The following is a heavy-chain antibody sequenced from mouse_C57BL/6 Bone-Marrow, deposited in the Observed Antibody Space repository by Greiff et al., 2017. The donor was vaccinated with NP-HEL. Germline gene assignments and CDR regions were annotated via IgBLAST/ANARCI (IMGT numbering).Heavy chain of an antibody. Sequence: EVQLQQSGPELVKPGASVKMSCKASGYTFTDYNMHWVKQSHGKSLEWIGYINPNNGGTSYNQKFKGKATLTVNKSSSTAYMELRSLTSEDSAVYYCARSLWGYHLYYAMYYWGQGTSVTVSS. CDR1: GYTFTDYN. J-gene: IGHJ4*01. CDR3: ARSLWGYHLYYAMYY. CDR2: INPNNGGT. D-gene: IGHD1-1*02. V-gene: IGHV1-22*01.